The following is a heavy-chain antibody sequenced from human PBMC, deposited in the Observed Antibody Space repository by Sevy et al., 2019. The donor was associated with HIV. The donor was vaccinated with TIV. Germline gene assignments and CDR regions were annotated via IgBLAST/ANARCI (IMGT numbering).Heavy chain of an antibody. CDR2: ISSSRSTK. CDR3: ARDRCSSTSCYRDYYYGMDV. J-gene: IGHJ6*02. CDR1: GFTFSSYS. V-gene: IGHV3-48*01. D-gene: IGHD2-2*02. Sequence: GGSLRLSCAASGFTFSSYSMNWVRQAPGKGLEWVSYISSSRSTKYYADSVKGRFTISRDNAKNSLYLQMTSLRAEDTAVYYCARDRCSSTSCYRDYYYGMDVWGQGTTVTVSS.